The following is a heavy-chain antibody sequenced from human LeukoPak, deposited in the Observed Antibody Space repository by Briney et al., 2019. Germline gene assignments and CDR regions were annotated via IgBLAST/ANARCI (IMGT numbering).Heavy chain of an antibody. V-gene: IGHV4-4*02. CDR3: AKFVGIVGATTSFDY. Sequence: SETLSLTCAVSGGSISSSNWWSWVRQPPGKGLEWIGEIYHSGSTNYNPSLKSRVTISVDKSKNQFSLKLSSVTAADTAVYYCAKFVGIVGATTSFDYWGQGTLATVSS. CDR2: IYHSGST. J-gene: IGHJ4*02. CDR1: GGSISSSNW. D-gene: IGHD1-26*01.